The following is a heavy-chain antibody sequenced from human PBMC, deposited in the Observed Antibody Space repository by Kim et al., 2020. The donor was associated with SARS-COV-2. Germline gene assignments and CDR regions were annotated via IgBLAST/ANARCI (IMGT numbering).Heavy chain of an antibody. Sequence: GGSLRLSCAASGFTFSSYWMSWVRQAPGKGLEWVANIKQDGSEKYYVDSVKGRFTISRDNAKNSLYLQMNSLRAEDTAVYYCARAPPGEYYYGSGRHPFDYWGQGTLVTVSS. J-gene: IGHJ4*02. V-gene: IGHV3-7*01. CDR3: ARAPPGEYYYGSGRHPFDY. D-gene: IGHD3-10*01. CDR1: GFTFSSYW. CDR2: IKQDGSEK.